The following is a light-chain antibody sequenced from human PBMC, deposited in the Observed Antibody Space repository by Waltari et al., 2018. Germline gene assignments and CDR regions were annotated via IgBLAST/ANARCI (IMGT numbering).Light chain of an antibody. V-gene: IGLV3-10*01. CDR1: ALPKKY. CDR2: EDN. J-gene: IGLJ3*02. Sequence: SYELTKPPSVSVSPGQTARITCSGDALPKKYAYWYQQKSGQAPVLVIYEDNKRPSGIPARFSGSSSGTMATLTISGAQVEDEADYYCYSTDSSGNHRVFGGGTKLTVL. CDR3: YSTDSSGNHRV.